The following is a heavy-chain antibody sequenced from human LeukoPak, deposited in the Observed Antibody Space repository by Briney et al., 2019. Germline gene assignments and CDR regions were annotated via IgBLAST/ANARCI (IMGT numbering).Heavy chain of an antibody. Sequence: PGGSLRLSCAASGFTVSSNYMSWVRQAPGKGLEWVSVIYSGGSTYYADSVKGRFTISRDNSKNTLYLQMNSLRAEDTAVYYCAKEPKPRPTVGYFQHWGQGTLVTVSS. J-gene: IGHJ1*01. D-gene: IGHD1-14*01. CDR1: GFTVSSNY. CDR3: AKEPKPRPTVGYFQH. V-gene: IGHV3-53*05. CDR2: IYSGGST.